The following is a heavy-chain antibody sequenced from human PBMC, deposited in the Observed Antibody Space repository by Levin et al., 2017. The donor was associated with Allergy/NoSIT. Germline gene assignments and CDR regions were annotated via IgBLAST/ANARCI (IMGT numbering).Heavy chain of an antibody. CDR1: GFIFRSFA. CDR3: AKPHCGGDCYADAYYYYMDV. Sequence: GGSLRLSCAASGFIFRSFAMNWVRQAPGKGLEWVSTITGSGGSTYYADSVKGRFTISRDNSKNTLFLQMNSLRAEDTAIYYCAKPHCGGDCYADAYYYYMDVWVKGSAVTVSS. D-gene: IGHD2-21*01. CDR2: ITGSGGST. V-gene: IGHV3-23*01. J-gene: IGHJ6*03.